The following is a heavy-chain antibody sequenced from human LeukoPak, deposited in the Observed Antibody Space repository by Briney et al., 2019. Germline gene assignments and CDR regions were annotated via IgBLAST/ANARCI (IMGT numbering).Heavy chain of an antibody. CDR3: ARSPERWLQLLIDY. CDR1: GYSISSGYN. Sequence: SETLSLTCAVSGYSISSGYNWGWIRQPPGKGLEWIGSIYHSGSTYYNPSLKSRVTISVDTSKNQFSLKLSSVTAADTAVYYCARSPERWLQLLIDYWGQGTLVTVSS. CDR2: IYHSGST. J-gene: IGHJ4*02. D-gene: IGHD5-24*01. V-gene: IGHV4-38-2*01.